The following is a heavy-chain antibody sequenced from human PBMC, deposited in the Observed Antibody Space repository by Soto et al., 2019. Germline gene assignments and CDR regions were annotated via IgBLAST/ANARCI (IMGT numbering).Heavy chain of an antibody. J-gene: IGHJ3*02. Sequence: ETLSLSCVTSGFSFSTFWLNWVRQAPGRGLEWVANINQDGSEKYYVDSVKGRFTISRDNAQNSLYLQMNSLRVEDTAVYYCVRDVWWELWLDAFDIWGQGTVVTVSS. CDR1: GFSFSTFW. V-gene: IGHV3-7*01. CDR3: VRDVWWELWLDAFDI. CDR2: INQDGSEK. D-gene: IGHD3-16*01.